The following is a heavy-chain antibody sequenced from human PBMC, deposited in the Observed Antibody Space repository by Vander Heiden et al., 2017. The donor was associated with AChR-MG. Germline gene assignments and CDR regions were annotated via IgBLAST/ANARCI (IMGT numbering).Heavy chain of an antibody. Sequence: FSSYSMNRVRQAPGKGLEWVSSISSSSSYIYYADSVKGRFTISRDNAKNSLYLQMNSLRAEDTAVYYCARDRIVVVPAARDSYYYYYGMDVWGQGTTVTVSS. J-gene: IGHJ6*02. CDR2: ISSSSSYI. CDR3: ARDRIVVVPAARDSYYYYYGMDV. D-gene: IGHD2-2*01. V-gene: IGHV3-21*01. CDR1: FSSYS.